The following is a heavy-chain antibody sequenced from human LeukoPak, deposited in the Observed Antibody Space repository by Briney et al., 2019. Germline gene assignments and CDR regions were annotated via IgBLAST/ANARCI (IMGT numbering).Heavy chain of an antibody. CDR3: TRSYTSGWHSHPYYYYGMDV. CDR2: IRTKDYGGAT. Sequence: PGGSPRLSCTASGFTFGDYAMNWFRQAPGEGLEWVGLIRTKDYGGATEYAASVKGRFTISRDDSESIAYLQMNSLTTEDTAVYYCTRSYTSGWHSHPYYYYGMDVWGQGTTVTVSS. D-gene: IGHD3-22*01. CDR1: GFTFGDYA. V-gene: IGHV3-49*03. J-gene: IGHJ6*02.